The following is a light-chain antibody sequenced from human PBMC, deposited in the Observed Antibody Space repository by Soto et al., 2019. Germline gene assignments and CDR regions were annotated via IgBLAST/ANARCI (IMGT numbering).Light chain of an antibody. Sequence: EIVMTQSPATLSVSRGGSATLSCRASHHVSSNLAWYRQKPGQAPPLLIYRASTRATGIPATLSGSGSGTEFTLTISSLQSEDFAVYYCQQYNKWPYTFGHVTKLEI. V-gene: IGKV3-15*01. CDR3: QQYNKWPYT. J-gene: IGKJ2*01. CDR2: RAS. CDR1: HHVSSN.